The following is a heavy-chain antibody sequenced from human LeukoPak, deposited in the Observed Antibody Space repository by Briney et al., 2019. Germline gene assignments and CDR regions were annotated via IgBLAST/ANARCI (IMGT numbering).Heavy chain of an antibody. Sequence: SETLSLTCTVSGGSISSYYWSWIRQPLGKGLEWIGYIYYSGSTNYNPSLKSRVTISVDTSKNQFSLKLSSVTAADTAVYYCARSPEIVATIADFDYWGQGTLVTVSS. D-gene: IGHD5-12*01. J-gene: IGHJ4*02. CDR1: GGSISSYY. CDR2: IYYSGST. V-gene: IGHV4-59*01. CDR3: ARSPEIVATIADFDY.